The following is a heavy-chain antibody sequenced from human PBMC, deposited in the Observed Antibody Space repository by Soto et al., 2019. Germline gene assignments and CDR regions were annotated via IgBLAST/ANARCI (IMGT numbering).Heavy chain of an antibody. CDR2: VSYSGST. CDR3: ARVQRRWLNSDY. V-gene: IGHV4-59*08. CDR1: GGAIGGYS. J-gene: IGHJ4*02. D-gene: IGHD5-12*01. Sequence: SETLSLTCSLSGGAIGGYSWSWIRQPPGKALEWIGYVSYSGSTDYHPSLKSRVSISIDTSKNQFFLKLNYVTAAGTAVYFCARVQRRWLNSDYWGQGTLVTVSS.